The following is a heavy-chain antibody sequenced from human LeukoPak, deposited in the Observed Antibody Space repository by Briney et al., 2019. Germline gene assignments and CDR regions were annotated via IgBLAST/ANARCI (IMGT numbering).Heavy chain of an antibody. Sequence: SEPLSPTCPVSAGATRMQDTNWIGPPAGTALGWIGRIHSSGYTNANPFLNSRSTMSVDMSKNQFSLRLNSVTAADPAVYYCARGEHSVDYWGQGMLVTVSS. CDR3: ARGEHSVDY. CDR1: AGATRMQD. CDR2: IHSSGYT. V-gene: IGHV4-4*07. J-gene: IGHJ4*02. D-gene: IGHD1/OR15-1a*01.